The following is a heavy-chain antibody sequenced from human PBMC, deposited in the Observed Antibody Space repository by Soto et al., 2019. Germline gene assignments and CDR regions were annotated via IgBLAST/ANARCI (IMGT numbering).Heavy chain of an antibody. V-gene: IGHV4-4*02. J-gene: IGHJ4*02. CDR1: SDSIAGENW. Sequence: QVQLQESGPGLVKPSETPSLTCTVSSDSIAGENWWSWVRQPPRMGLEWIGEIFHTGGPNYNPSRKGRVTMEVEKSKNQFSLKLISATAADTAVYYCARVFSSGSGWMNYFDFWGQGALGSVSS. CDR2: IFHTGGP. CDR3: ARVFSSGSGWMNYFDF. D-gene: IGHD6-25*01.